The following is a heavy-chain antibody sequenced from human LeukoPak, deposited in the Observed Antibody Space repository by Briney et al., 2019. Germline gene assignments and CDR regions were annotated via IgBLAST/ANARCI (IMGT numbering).Heavy chain of an antibody. J-gene: IGHJ5*02. CDR1: GASISTYY. D-gene: IGHD6-13*01. CDR2: IKTSGST. Sequence: SETLSLICRVSGASISTYYWSWIRQPVGKGLEWIGQIKTSGSTHYNSSLESRVTMSVDTSKNQFSLKLSSVTAADTAVYYCAKEPSSWSHWFDPWGQGTLVTVSS. V-gene: IGHV4-4*07. CDR3: AKEPSSWSHWFDP.